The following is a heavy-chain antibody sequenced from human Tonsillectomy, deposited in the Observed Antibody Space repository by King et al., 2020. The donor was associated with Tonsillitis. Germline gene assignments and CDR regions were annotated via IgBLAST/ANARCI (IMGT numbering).Heavy chain of an antibody. J-gene: IGHJ3*02. D-gene: IGHD4-17*01. CDR1: GYSISSGYY. CDR2: IYHSGST. CDR3: ARAPPRRLRSAFDI. Sequence: QLQESGPGLVKPSETLSLTCAVSGYSISSGYYWGWIRQPPGKGLEWIGSIYHSGSTYYNPSLKSRVTISVDTSKNQFSLKLSSVTAADTAVYYCARAPPRRLRSAFDIWGQGTMVTVSS. V-gene: IGHV4-38-2*01.